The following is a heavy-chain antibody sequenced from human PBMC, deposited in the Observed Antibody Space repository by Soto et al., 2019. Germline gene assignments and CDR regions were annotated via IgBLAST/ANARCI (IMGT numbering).Heavy chain of an antibody. CDR1: GFTFSSYW. CDR3: ARDLPYDFWSGYSYYYYYYVMDV. Sequence: GGSLRLSCAASGFTFSSYWMSWVRQAPGKGLEWVANIKQDGSEKYYVDSVKGRFTISRDNAKNSLYLQMNSLRAEDTAVYYCARDLPYDFWSGYSYYYYYYVMDVWGQGTTVTVSS. J-gene: IGHJ6*02. CDR2: IKQDGSEK. D-gene: IGHD3-3*01. V-gene: IGHV3-7*03.